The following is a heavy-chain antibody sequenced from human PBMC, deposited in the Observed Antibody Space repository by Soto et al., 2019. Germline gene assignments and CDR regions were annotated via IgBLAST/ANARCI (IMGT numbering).Heavy chain of an antibody. J-gene: IGHJ6*02. Sequence: PGESLKISCKGSGYSFTSYWIGWVRQMPGKGLEWMGIIYPGDSDTRYSPSFQGQVTISADKSISTAYLQWSSLKASDTAMYYCARLPSGLSSNYYCYGMDVWGQGTTVTVSS. CDR2: IYPGDSDT. V-gene: IGHV5-51*01. CDR1: GYSFTSYW. D-gene: IGHD3-10*01. CDR3: ARLPSGLSSNYYCYGMDV.